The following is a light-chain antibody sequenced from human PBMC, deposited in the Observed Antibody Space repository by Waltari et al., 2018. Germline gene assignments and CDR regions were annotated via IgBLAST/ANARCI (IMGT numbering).Light chain of an antibody. CDR3: SSYTSSSTRV. Sequence: QSALTQPASVSGSPGHSTTISCTGTSSDVGGYNYVSWYQQHPGKAPKLMIYEVSNRPSGFSNRFSGSKSGNTASLTISGLQAEDEADYYCSSYTSSSTRVFGGGTKLTVL. V-gene: IGLV2-14*01. CDR1: SSDVGGYNY. J-gene: IGLJ2*01. CDR2: EVS.